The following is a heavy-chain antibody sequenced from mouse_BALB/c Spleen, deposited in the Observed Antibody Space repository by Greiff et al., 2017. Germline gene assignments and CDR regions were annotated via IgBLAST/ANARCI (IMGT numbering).Heavy chain of an antibody. D-gene: IGHD1-1*01. CDR2: IYPGDGDT. V-gene: IGHV1-87*01. CDR3: ARSTVVATDY. CDR1: GYTFTSYW. J-gene: IGHJ2*01. Sequence: QVQLQQSGAELARPGASVKLSCKASGYTFTSYWMQWVKQRPGQGLEWIGAIYPGDGDTRYTQKFKGKATLTAGKSSSTAYMQLSSLASEDSAVYYCARSTVVATDYWGQGTTLTVSS.